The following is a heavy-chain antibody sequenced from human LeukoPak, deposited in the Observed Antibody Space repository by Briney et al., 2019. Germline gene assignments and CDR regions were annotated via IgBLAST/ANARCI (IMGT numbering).Heavy chain of an antibody. V-gene: IGHV1-2*02. J-gene: IGHJ6*03. CDR2: INPNSGGT. CDR3: AGGHCTNGVCYKVYYMDV. Sequence: ASVNVSCKASGYTFTSYGISWVRQAPGQGLEWMGWINPNSGGTNYAQKFQGRVTMTRDTSISTAYMELSRLRSDDTAVYYCAGGHCTNGVCYKVYYMDVWGKGTTVTVSS. D-gene: IGHD2-8*01. CDR1: GYTFTSYG.